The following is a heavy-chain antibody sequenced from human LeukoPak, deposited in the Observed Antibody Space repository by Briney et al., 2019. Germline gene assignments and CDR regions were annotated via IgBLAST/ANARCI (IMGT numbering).Heavy chain of an antibody. Sequence: GGSLRLSCAASGFTFSSYEMNWVRQAPGKGLEWVSYISSSGSTIYYADSVKGRFTISRDNAKNSLYLQMNSLRAEDTAVYYCARLSYDSSGSWGAFDIWGQGTMVTVSS. CDR1: GFTFSSYE. D-gene: IGHD3-22*01. CDR2: ISSSGSTI. CDR3: ARLSYDSSGSWGAFDI. V-gene: IGHV3-48*03. J-gene: IGHJ3*02.